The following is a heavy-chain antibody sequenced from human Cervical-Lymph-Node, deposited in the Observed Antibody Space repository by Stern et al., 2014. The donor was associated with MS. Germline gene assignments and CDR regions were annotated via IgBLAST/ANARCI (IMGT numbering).Heavy chain of an antibody. V-gene: IGHV5-51*01. D-gene: IGHD3-22*01. J-gene: IGHJ3*01. CDR3: VRRRDSAGYDTFDL. CDR1: GYPFSNFW. Sequence: VHLVESGAEVKKPGESLKISCRTSGYPFSNFWIGWGRQMPGTGLEWMGVIYPADSDTAYTPSFQGQVTISADESISTAYLQWRSLKASDTAMYYCVRRRDSAGYDTFDLWGQGTMLIVSS. CDR2: IYPADSDT.